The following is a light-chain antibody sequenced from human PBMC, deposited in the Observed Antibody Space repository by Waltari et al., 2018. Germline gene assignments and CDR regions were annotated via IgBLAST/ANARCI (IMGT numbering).Light chain of an antibody. CDR1: QSVSSN. CDR2: GAS. V-gene: IGKV3-15*01. Sequence: ETVMTQSPATLSVSPGERATLSCRASQSVSSNLAWYQQKPGQAPRLLIYGASTRATGIPARFSGSGSGTEFTLTISSLQSEDFAVYYCQQYNNWPWTFGQGTKVVIK. CDR3: QQYNNWPWT. J-gene: IGKJ1*01.